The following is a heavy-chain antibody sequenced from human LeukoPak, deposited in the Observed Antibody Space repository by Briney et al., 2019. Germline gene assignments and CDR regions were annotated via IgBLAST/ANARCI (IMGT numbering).Heavy chain of an antibody. D-gene: IGHD6-13*01. CDR2: ISSSSSTI. V-gene: IGHV3-48*01. CDR3: ARGYSSSWYVFDYFDY. Sequence: GGSLRLSCAASGFTFSSYSMNWVRQAPGKGLEWVSYISSSSSTIYYADSVKGRFTISRDNAKNSLYLQMNSLRAEDTAVYYCARGYSSSWYVFDYFDYWGLGTLVTVSS. CDR1: GFTFSSYS. J-gene: IGHJ4*02.